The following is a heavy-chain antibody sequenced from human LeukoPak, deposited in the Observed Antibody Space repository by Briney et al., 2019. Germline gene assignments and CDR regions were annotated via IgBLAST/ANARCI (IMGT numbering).Heavy chain of an antibody. Sequence: SVKVSCKASGGTFSSYAISWVRQAPGQGLEWMGRIIPIFGIANYAQKFQGRVTITADKSTSTAYMELSSLRSEDTAVYYCARAKVYCSSTSCPQHWFDPWGQGTLVSVSS. V-gene: IGHV1-69*04. J-gene: IGHJ5*02. CDR1: GGTFSSYA. CDR3: ARAKVYCSSTSCPQHWFDP. D-gene: IGHD2-2*01. CDR2: IIPIFGIA.